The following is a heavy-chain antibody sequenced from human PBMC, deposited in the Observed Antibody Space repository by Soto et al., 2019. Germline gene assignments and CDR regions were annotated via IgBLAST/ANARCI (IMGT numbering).Heavy chain of an antibody. D-gene: IGHD3-10*01. CDR2: IHPSGST. V-gene: IGHV4-34*01. Sequence: PSETLSLTCAVYGGSFSGYYWSWIGQPPGKGLEWIAEIHPSGSTNYNPSLKSRVTISVDTSKNQFSLKLSSVTAADTAVYYCARDLGITMVRGVKNYGMDVWGQGTTVT. CDR1: GGSFSGYY. J-gene: IGHJ6*02. CDR3: ARDLGITMVRGVKNYGMDV.